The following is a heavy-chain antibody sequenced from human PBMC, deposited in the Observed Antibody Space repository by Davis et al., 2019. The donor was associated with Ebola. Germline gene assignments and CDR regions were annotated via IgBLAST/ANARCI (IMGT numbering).Heavy chain of an antibody. J-gene: IGHJ1*01. CDR2: THPGGGGT. CDR3: ARERYRDGSDYFFEQSH. D-gene: IGHD3-10*01. Sequence: ASVKVSCKASGYTITSNHMHGVRQAPRQELVWMGITHPGGGGTRVAQKVQGRVSLTSDTSTSTVYMELSSLRSEDTAVYYCARERYRDGSDYFFEQSHWGQGTLVTVSS. V-gene: IGHV1-46*01. CDR1: GYTITSNH.